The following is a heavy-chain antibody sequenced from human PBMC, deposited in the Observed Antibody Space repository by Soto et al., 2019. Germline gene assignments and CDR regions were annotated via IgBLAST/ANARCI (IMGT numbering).Heavy chain of an antibody. V-gene: IGHV3-66*01. CDR2: IYSGGST. D-gene: IGHD3-10*01. CDR3: ARSQITMVRGVNEYFAY. CDR1: GFTVSSNY. J-gene: IGHJ4*02. Sequence: GGSLRLSCAASGFTVSSNYMSWVRQAPGKGLEWVSVIYSGGSTYYADSVKGRFTISRDNSKNTLYLQMNSLRAEDTAVYYCARSQITMVRGVNEYFAYWGQGTLVTVSS.